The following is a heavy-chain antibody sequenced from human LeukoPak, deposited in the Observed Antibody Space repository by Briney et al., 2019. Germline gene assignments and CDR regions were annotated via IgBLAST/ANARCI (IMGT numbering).Heavy chain of an antibody. CDR1: GYTFTSYD. D-gene: IGHD5-24*01. CDR2: MNPNSGNT. J-gene: IGHJ4*02. Sequence: ASVKVSCKASGYTFTSYDINWVRQATGQGLEWMGWMNPNSGNTGYAQKFQGRVTITRNTSISTAYMELSSLRSEDTAVYYCAGGLRWLQSPYYFDYWGQGTLVTVSS. CDR3: AGGLRWLQSPYYFDY. V-gene: IGHV1-8*03.